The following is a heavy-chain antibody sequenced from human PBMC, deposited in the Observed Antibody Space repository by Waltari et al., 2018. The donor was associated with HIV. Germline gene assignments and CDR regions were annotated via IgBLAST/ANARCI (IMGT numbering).Heavy chain of an antibody. J-gene: IGHJ6*02. CDR2: IIPILGST. D-gene: IGHD6-13*01. Sequence: QVRLVQSGAEVTKPGSSVKVTCKASGGPFTRSCLSGVRQAPGQGVEGMGRIIPILGSTNYAQKFQGRVTITADKSTSTAYMELRSLRSEDTAVYYCARGAAAGNHFYYGMDVWGQGTTVTVSS. V-gene: IGHV1-69*04. CDR3: ARGAAAGNHFYYGMDV. CDR1: GGPFTRSC.